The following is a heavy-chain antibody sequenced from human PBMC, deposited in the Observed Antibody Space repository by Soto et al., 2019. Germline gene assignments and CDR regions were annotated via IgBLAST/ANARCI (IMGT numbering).Heavy chain of an antibody. J-gene: IGHJ4*02. V-gene: IGHV4-59*01. D-gene: IGHD6-6*01. CDR1: GGSISSYY. Sequence: PSETLSLTCTVSGGSISSYYWSWIRQPPGKGLEWIAHIYYSGSTNYSPSLKSRVTISVDTSKNQFSLKLSSVTAADTAVYYCARSPIAARPHFDYWGRGTLVTVSS. CDR3: ARSPIAARPHFDY. CDR2: IYYSGST.